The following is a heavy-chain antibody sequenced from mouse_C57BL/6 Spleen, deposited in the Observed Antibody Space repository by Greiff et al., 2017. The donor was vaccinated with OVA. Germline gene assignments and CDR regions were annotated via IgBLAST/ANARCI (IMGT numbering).Heavy chain of an antibody. CDR2: INPNNGGT. V-gene: IGHV1-18*01. D-gene: IGHD1-1*01. J-gene: IGHJ1*03. Sequence: EVMLVESGPELVKPGASVKIPCKASGYTFTDYNMDWVKQSHGKSLEWIGDINPNNGGTIYNQKFKGKATLTVDKSSSTAYMELRSLTSEDTAVYYCARNYYGSSHLWYFDVWGTGTTVTVSS. CDR1: GYTFTDYN. CDR3: ARNYYGSSHLWYFDV.